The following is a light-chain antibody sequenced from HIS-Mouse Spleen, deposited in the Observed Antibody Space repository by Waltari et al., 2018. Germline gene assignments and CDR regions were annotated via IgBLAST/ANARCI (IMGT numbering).Light chain of an antibody. J-gene: IGLJ2*01. CDR1: SLRSYH. CDR2: GKN. V-gene: IGLV3-19*01. CDR3: NSRDSSGNHLV. Sequence: SAALTQDPAVALSLGQTIRTKWQGDSLRSYHASWYQQKPGQHPVLVIYGKNNRPSGIPDRFSGSSSGHTASLTITGAQAEDEADYYCNSRDSSGNHLVFGGGTKLTVL.